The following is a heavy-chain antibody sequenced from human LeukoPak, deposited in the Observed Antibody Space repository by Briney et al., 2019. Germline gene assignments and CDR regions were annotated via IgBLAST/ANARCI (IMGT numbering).Heavy chain of an antibody. CDR2: IYYSGST. CDR1: GGSISSGDYY. J-gene: IGHJ4*02. CDR3: ARGSYCSSTSCHEPDYFDY. V-gene: IGHV4-30-4*01. Sequence: SQTLSLTCTVSGGSISSGDYYRSWIRQPPGKGLEWIGYIYYSGSTYYNPSLKSRVTISVDTSKNQFSLKLSSVTAADTAVYYCARGSYCSSTSCHEPDYFDYWGQGTLVTVSS. D-gene: IGHD2-2*01.